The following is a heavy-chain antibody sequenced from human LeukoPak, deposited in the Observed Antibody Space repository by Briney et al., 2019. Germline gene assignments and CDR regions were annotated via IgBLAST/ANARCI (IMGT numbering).Heavy chain of an antibody. CDR1: GLTVSSNY. D-gene: IGHD3-22*01. CDR3: ARDSRGYYFDY. CDR2: IYSRGTT. V-gene: IGHV3-53*01. Sequence: PGGALRPSCPAPGLTVSSNYMSWFRQAPGKGRGWVSVIYSRGTTYYADSVKGRFTISRDNSKNTLYLQMNSLRAEDTAVYYCARDSRGYYFDYWGEGTLVSVSS. J-gene: IGHJ4*02.